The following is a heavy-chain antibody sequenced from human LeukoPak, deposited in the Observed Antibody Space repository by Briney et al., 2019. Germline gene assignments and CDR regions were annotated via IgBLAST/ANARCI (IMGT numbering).Heavy chain of an antibody. CDR1: GYSFTSYW. CDR2: IYPGDSDT. V-gene: IGHV5-51*01. Sequence: KIGESLKISCKGSGYSFTSYWIGWVRQMPGKGLEWMGIIYPGDSDTRYSPSFQGQVTISADKSISTAYLQWSSLKASDTAMYYCARLARGYYGSGSYYPGAPNWFDPWGQGTLVTVSS. D-gene: IGHD3-10*01. J-gene: IGHJ5*02. CDR3: ARLARGYYGSGSYYPGAPNWFDP.